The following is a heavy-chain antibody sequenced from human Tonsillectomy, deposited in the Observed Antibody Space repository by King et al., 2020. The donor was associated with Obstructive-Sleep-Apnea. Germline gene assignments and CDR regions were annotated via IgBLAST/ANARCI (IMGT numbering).Heavy chain of an antibody. CDR3: ARDLTPTYCSGGSCYSLITVTTLPVDAFDI. CDR2: IIPILGIP. CDR1: GGTFSSYA. V-gene: IGHV1-69*09. Sequence: QVQLVESGAEVKKPGSSVKVSCKASGGTFSSYAISWVRQAPGQGLEWMGGIIPILGIPKYAQKFQGRVTITADKSTSTAYMDLNSLRSEDTAVYYCARDLTPTYCSGGSCYSLITVTTLPVDAFDIWGQGTMVTVSS. D-gene: IGHD2-15*01. J-gene: IGHJ3*02.